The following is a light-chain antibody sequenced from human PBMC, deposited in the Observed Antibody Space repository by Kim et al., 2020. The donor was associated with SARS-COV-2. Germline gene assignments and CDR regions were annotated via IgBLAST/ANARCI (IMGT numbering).Light chain of an antibody. CDR2: RNN. J-gene: IGLJ2*01. V-gene: IGLV1-47*01. CDR3: AVWDDSLTGRI. Sequence: QSVLTQPPSASGTPGQRVTISCSGTSANIGTNEVHWYQHVPGRATKVLSNRNNQRPSGVPDRFSGSKYATSASLTISGLRFEDEADYYCAVWDDSLTGRIFGGGTQLTVL. CDR1: SANIGTNE.